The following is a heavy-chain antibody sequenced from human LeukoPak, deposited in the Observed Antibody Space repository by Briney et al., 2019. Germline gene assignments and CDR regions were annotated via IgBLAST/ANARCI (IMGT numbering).Heavy chain of an antibody. V-gene: IGHV3-74*01. J-gene: IGHJ4*02. CDR1: GFTFSNYW. CDR2: INPDGSTT. D-gene: IGHD5-12*01. CDR3: ARDFLPPGSGYDYNY. Sequence: PGGSLRLSCAASGFTFSNYWMHWVRQDPGKGLVWVSFINPDGSTTNYADSVKGRFTISRDNAKNALYLQMNSLRAEDTAVYYCARDFLPPGSGYDYNYWGQGTLVTVSS.